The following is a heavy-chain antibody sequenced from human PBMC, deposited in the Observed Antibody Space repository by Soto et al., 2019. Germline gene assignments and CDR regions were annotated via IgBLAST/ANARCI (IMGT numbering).Heavy chain of an antibody. D-gene: IGHD4-17*01. J-gene: IGHJ4*02. CDR1: GFNFSSYA. V-gene: IGHV3-23*01. Sequence: GGSLRLPCAASGFNFSSYAISWVRQAPGKGLEWVSAISGSGGSTYYADSVKGRFTISRDNSKNTLYLQMNSLRAEDTAVYYCAKYGLYGGNSASDYWGQGTLVTVSS. CDR2: ISGSGGST. CDR3: AKYGLYGGNSASDY.